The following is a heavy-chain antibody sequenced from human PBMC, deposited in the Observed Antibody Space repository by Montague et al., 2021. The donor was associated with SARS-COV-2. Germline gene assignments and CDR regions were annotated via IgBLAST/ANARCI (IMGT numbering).Heavy chain of an antibody. D-gene: IGHD2-2*02. Sequence: SETLSLTCAVSGGSFSPYYWSWIRQPPGKGLEWIGEISQGGNTKYNPSLQSRVSISLDTSRNQFSLKVSSVTAAGTAIYYCARLGDGIVPSPILGLGPYYSFYYMDVWGKGPTVTVSS. CDR2: ISQGGNT. CDR1: GGSFSPYY. CDR3: ARLGDGIVPSPILGLGPYYSFYYMDV. J-gene: IGHJ6*03. V-gene: IGHV4-34*01.